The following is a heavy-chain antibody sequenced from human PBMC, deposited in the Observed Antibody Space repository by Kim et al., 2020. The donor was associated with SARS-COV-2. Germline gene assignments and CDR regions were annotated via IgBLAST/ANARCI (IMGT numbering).Heavy chain of an antibody. D-gene: IGHD6-13*01. Sequence: SVKVSCKASGGTFSSYAISWVRQAPGQGLEWMGGIIPIFGTANYAQKFQGRVTITADESTSTAYMELSSLRSEDTAVYYCGDGGSSSSSWEYYYGMDVWGQGTTVTVSS. CDR1: GGTFSSYA. CDR3: GDGGSSSSSWEYYYGMDV. J-gene: IGHJ6*02. V-gene: IGHV1-69*13. CDR2: IIPIFGTA.